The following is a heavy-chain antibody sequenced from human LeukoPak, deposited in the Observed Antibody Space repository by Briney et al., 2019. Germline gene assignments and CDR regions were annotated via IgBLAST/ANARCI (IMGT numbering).Heavy chain of an antibody. CDR3: ARHFERAFDS. CDR1: GFTFSDYW. V-gene: IGHV3-7*01. CDR2: IGQAGSES. J-gene: IGHJ5*01. Sequence: HPGGSLRLFCAASGFTFSDYWMSWVRQAPGKGLEWVAYIGQAGSESYYVDSVKGRFTISRDNAKNLLYLQMNSLTVEDTAVYYCARHFERAFDSWGQGTLVTVSS. D-gene: IGHD2/OR15-2a*01.